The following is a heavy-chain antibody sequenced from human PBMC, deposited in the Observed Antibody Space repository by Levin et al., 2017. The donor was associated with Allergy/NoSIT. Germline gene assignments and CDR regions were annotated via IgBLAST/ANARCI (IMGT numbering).Heavy chain of an antibody. CDR3: ARDSSGYRTGWTPY. CDR2: ISSSAYIT. Sequence: PGGSLRLSCAASGFTFSDYYMSWIRQAPGKGLEWVSYISSSAYITSYADSVKGRFTISRDNAKNSLYLQMSSLRAEDTAVYYCARDSSGYRTGWTPYWGQGTLVTVSS. CDR1: GFTFSDYY. J-gene: IGHJ4*02. D-gene: IGHD6-19*01. V-gene: IGHV3-11*01.